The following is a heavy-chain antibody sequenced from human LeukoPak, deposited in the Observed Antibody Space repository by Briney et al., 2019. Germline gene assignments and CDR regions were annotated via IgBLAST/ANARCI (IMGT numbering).Heavy chain of an antibody. CDR2: INHSGST. J-gene: IGHJ5*02. D-gene: IGHD6-19*01. CDR3: ARGLIAVAGS. V-gene: IGHV4-34*01. Sequence: SETLSLTCAVYGGSFSGYYWSWIRQPPGRGLEWIGEINHSGSTNYNPSLKSRVTISVDTSKNQFSLKLSSVTAADTAVYYCARGLIAVAGSWGQGTLVTVSS. CDR1: GGSFSGYY.